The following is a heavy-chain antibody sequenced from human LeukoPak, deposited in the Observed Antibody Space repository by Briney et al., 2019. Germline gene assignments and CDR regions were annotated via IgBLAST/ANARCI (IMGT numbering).Heavy chain of an antibody. CDR2: ISISGENT. CDR3: ARLISTSSSRFSDY. Sequence: GGSLRLPCAASGFTFSSYAMSWARQAPGKGLEWVSAISISGENTYYADSVKGRFTISRDTSRNTLYLQMHSLRAEDTAVYYCARLISTSSSRFSDYWGQGTLVTVSS. V-gene: IGHV3-23*01. CDR1: GFTFSSYA. D-gene: IGHD6-6*01. J-gene: IGHJ4*02.